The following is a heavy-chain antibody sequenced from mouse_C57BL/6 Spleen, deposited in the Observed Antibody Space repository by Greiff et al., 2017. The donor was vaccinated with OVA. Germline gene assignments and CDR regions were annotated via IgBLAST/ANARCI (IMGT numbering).Heavy chain of an antibody. D-gene: IGHD2-3*01. CDR2: IRSKSNNYPT. Sequence: DVHLVESGGGLVQPKGSLKLSCAASGFSFNTYAMNWVRQAPGQGLEWVARIRSKSNNYPTYYADSVKDRVTISRDDSESKLYLQMNNVKTEDTAMYYGVSGWLPFAYWGQGTLVTVSA. CDR1: GFSFNTYA. V-gene: IGHV10-1*01. J-gene: IGHJ3*01. CDR3: VSGWLPFAY.